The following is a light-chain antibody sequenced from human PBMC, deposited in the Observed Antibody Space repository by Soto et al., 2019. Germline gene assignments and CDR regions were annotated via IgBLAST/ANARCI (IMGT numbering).Light chain of an antibody. J-gene: IGLJ2*01. CDR2: DVS. V-gene: IGLV2-14*01. CDR1: SGDIGGYNY. CDR3: SSYTTSNTLL. Sequence: QSALTQPASVSGCPGQSITISCTGTSGDIGGYNYVSWYQQHPGKAPKLMIYDVSDRPSGVSNRFSGSKSGNTASLTISGLRAEDEADYYCSSYTTSNTLLFGGGTKLTVL.